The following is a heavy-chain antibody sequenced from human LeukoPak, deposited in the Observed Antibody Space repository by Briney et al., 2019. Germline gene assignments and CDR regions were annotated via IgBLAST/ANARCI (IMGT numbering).Heavy chain of an antibody. CDR2: VY. CDR1: GGSISSSSYY. D-gene: IGHD2-2*01. CDR3: ARDSCSTSSCRKKFDY. V-gene: IGHV4-39*07. Sequence: SETLSLTCTVSGGSISSSSYYWGWIRQPPGKGLEWIGGVYYYNPSLRSRVPISVDSSKDKFSLKLNSVTAADTAVYYCARDSCSTSSCRKKFDYWGQGTPVTVSS. J-gene: IGHJ4*02.